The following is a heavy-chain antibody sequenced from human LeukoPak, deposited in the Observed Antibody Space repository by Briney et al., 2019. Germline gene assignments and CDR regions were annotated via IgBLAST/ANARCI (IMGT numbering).Heavy chain of an antibody. CDR1: GGSFSGYY. CDR3: ARHRAYSSSSPFDY. V-gene: IGHV4-59*08. J-gene: IGHJ4*02. D-gene: IGHD6-6*01. CDR2: IYYTGST. Sequence: SETLSLTCAVYGGSFSGYYWSWIRQPPGKGLEWIGYIYYTGSTNYNPPLKSRVTMFVDMSKNQFSLRLSSVTAADTAVYYCARHRAYSSSSPFDYWGQGTLVTVSS.